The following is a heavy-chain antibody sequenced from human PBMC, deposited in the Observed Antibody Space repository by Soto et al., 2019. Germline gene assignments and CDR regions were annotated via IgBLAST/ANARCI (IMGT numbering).Heavy chain of an antibody. CDR1: GYTFTSYA. CDR3: AGLAVAGPYDY. D-gene: IGHD6-19*01. V-gene: IGHV1-3*01. J-gene: IGHJ4*02. CDR2: INAGNGNT. Sequence: QVQLVQSGAEVKKPGATVKVSCKASGYTFTSYAMHWVRQAPGQRLEWMGWINAGNGNTKYSQKFQGRVTITRDTSASTAYMELSSLRSEDTAVYYCAGLAVAGPYDYWGQGTLVTVSS.